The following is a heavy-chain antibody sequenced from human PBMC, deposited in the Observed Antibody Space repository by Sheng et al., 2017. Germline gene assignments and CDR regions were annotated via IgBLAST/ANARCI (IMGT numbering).Heavy chain of an antibody. V-gene: IGHV3-23*01. CDR2: ISGSGGST. J-gene: IGHJ4*02. D-gene: IGHD3-22*01. CDR3: AKDSWQSGYYYIYYFDY. CDR1: GFTFSSYA. Sequence: EVQLLESGGGLVQPGGSLRLSCAASGFTFSSYAMSWVRQAPGKGLEWVSAISGSGGSTYYADSVKGRFTISRDNSKNTLYLQMNSLRAEDTAVYYCAKDSWQSGYYYIYYFDYWGQGTLVTVSS.